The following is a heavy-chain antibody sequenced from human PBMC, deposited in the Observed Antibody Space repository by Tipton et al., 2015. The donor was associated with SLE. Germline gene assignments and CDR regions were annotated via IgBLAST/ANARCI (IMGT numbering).Heavy chain of an antibody. J-gene: IGHJ4*02. CDR3: AGGAVAGYFDY. V-gene: IGHV4-61*02. CDR2: IYTSGST. CDR1: GGSISSGSYH. Sequence: TLSLTCTVSGGSISSGSYHWNWIRQPAGKGLEWIGRIYTSGSTNYNPSLNSRVTISVDTSKNQFSLKLSSVTAADTAVFYCAGGAVAGYFDYRGQGTLVTVSS. D-gene: IGHD6-13*01.